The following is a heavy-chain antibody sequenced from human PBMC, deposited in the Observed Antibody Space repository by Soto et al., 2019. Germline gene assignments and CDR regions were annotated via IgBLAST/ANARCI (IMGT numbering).Heavy chain of an antibody. J-gene: IGHJ6*03. CDR3: ARGWFREPHMDV. Sequence: QVQLVQSGAEVKKPGASVKVSCKASGYSFTSYDMNWVRQVPGQGPEWMGWMNHNSADTGYAQKFQGRMTMSRDMSTRTMYMELSGLTSEDTAVYYCARGWFREPHMDVWGRGTTVTVSS. CDR1: GYSFTSYD. D-gene: IGHD3-10*01. V-gene: IGHV1-8*01. CDR2: MNHNSADT.